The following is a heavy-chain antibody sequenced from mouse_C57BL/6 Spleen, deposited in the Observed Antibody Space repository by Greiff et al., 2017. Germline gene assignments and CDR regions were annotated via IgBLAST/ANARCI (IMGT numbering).Heavy chain of an antibody. CDR3: ARDLTGNFDY. CDR1: GFTFSDYG. J-gene: IGHJ2*01. V-gene: IGHV5-17*01. CDR2: ISSGSSTI. Sequence: EVMLVESGGGLVKPGGSLKLSCAASGFTFSDYGMHWVRQAPEKGLEWVAYISSGSSTIYYADTVKGRFTISRDNAKNTLFLQMTILRSEDTAMYYCARDLTGNFDYWGQGTTLTVSS. D-gene: IGHD4-1*01.